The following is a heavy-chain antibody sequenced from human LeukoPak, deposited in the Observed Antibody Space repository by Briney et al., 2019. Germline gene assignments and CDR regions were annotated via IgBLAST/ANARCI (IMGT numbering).Heavy chain of an antibody. CDR1: GGSFSGYY. J-gene: IGHJ4*02. Sequence: SETLSLTCAVYGGSFSGYYWSWIRQPPGKGLEWIGEINHSGSTNYNPSLKCRVTISVDTSKNQFSLKLSSVTAADTAVYYCARGYSSGLVVGWGQGTLVTVSS. CDR3: ARGYSSGLVVG. CDR2: INHSGST. V-gene: IGHV4-34*01. D-gene: IGHD6-25*01.